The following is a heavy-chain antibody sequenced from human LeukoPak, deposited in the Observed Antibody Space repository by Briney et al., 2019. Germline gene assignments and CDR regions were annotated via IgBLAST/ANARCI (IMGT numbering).Heavy chain of an antibody. CDR2: VNHRGFS. Sequence: SETLSLTCAVWVGSFSGYFWSWLRQPPGKGGEWIGEVNHRGFSMYKSSLKARVTISVDTSKKQFSLKLSSVTAADTAFYYCARGDIAVAGTPFDPWGQGTLVTVSS. CDR3: ARGDIAVAGTPFDP. D-gene: IGHD6-19*01. CDR1: VGSFSGYF. V-gene: IGHV4-34*01. J-gene: IGHJ5*02.